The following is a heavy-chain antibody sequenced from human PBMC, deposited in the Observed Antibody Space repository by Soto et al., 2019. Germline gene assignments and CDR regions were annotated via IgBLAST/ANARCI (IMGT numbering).Heavy chain of an antibody. CDR1: GGSFSGYY. Sequence: SETLSLTCAVYGGSFSGYYWSWIRQPPGKGLEWIGEINHSGSTNYNPSLKSRVTISVDTSKNQFSLKLSSVTAADTAVYYCARFLGGLGDVWGQGTTVTVSS. CDR2: INHSGST. CDR3: ARFLGGLGDV. V-gene: IGHV4-34*01. D-gene: IGHD3-16*01. J-gene: IGHJ6*02.